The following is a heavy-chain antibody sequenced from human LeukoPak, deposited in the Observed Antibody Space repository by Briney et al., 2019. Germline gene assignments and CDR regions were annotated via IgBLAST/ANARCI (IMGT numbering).Heavy chain of an antibody. CDR1: GGSISSSSYY. Sequence: TSETLPLTCTVSGGSISSSSYYWGWIRQPPGKGLEWIGSIYYSGSTYYNPSLKSRVTISVDTSKNQFSLKLSSVTAADTAVYYCARDDMVRGALDYWGQGTLVTVSS. J-gene: IGHJ4*02. CDR2: IYYSGST. CDR3: ARDDMVRGALDY. D-gene: IGHD3-10*01. V-gene: IGHV4-39*07.